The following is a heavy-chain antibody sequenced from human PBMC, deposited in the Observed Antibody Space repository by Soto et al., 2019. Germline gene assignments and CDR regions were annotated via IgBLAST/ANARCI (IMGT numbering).Heavy chain of an antibody. J-gene: IGHJ1*01. Sequence: GGSLRLSCAASGFTFSSYGMHWVRQAPGKGLEWVAVISYDGSNKYYADSVKGRFTISRDNSKNTLYLQMNSLGAEDTAVYYCAKGVPGIAVAGTGYFQHWGQGTLVTVSS. V-gene: IGHV3-30*18. D-gene: IGHD6-19*01. CDR1: GFTFSSYG. CDR2: ISYDGSNK. CDR3: AKGVPGIAVAGTGYFQH.